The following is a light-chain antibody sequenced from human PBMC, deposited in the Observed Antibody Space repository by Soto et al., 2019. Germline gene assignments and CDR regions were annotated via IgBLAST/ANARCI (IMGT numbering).Light chain of an antibody. CDR3: QQYNKWPPYT. V-gene: IGKV3-15*01. J-gene: IGKJ2*01. Sequence: EIVMTQSPATLSVSPGERATLSCRASQSVSSNLAWYQQKPGQAPRLLIYGASTRATGIPARFSGSGSGTEFTLTISSLQYEDFEVYYCQQYNKWPPYTFGQGTKLEIK. CDR1: QSVSSN. CDR2: GAS.